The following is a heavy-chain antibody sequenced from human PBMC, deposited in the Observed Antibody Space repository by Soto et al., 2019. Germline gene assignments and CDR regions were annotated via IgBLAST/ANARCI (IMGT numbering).Heavy chain of an antibody. D-gene: IGHD6-19*01. CDR1: GNTFTSTG. Sequence: ASVKVSWKAPGNTFTSTGISWVRQAPAQGLEWMGWISAYNGNTNYAQKLQGRVTMTTDTSTSTAYMELRSLRSDDTAVYYCARDCSGWSSRSYDYSDSWRHGTLVTVSS. J-gene: IGHJ4*01. CDR2: ISAYNGNT. V-gene: IGHV1-18*01. CDR3: ARDCSGWSSRSYDYSDS.